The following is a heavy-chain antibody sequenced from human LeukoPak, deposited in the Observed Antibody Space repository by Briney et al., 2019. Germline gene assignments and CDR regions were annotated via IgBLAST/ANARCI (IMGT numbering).Heavy chain of an antibody. D-gene: IGHD4-17*01. CDR2: IKQDGSEK. CDR3: ASAATVTTH. Sequence: GGSLRLSCAASGFTFSNYWMSWVRQAPGKGLEWVANIKQDGSEKYYVDSVKGRFTISRDNAKNSLYLQMNSLRAEDTAVYYCASAATVTTHWGQGTLVTVSS. CDR1: GFTFSNYW. V-gene: IGHV3-7*01. J-gene: IGHJ4*02.